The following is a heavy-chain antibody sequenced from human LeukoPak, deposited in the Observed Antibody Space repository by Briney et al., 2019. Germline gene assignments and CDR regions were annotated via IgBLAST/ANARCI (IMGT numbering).Heavy chain of an antibody. CDR3: ARARVVPAAVTNYYYYMDV. V-gene: IGHV1-8*01. J-gene: IGHJ6*03. CDR2: MNPNSGNT. Sequence: ASVKVSCKASGYTFTSYDINWVRQATGQGLEWMGWMNPNSGNTGYAQKFQGRVTMTRNTSISTAYMELSSLRSEDTAVYYCARARVVPAAVTNYYYYMDVWGKGTTVTVSS. D-gene: IGHD2-2*01. CDR1: GYTFTSYD.